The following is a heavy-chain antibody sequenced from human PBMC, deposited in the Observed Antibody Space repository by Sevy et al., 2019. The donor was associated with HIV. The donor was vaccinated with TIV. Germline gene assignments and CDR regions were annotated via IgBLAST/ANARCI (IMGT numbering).Heavy chain of an antibody. CDR3: ARDGVSSGWYRGYYFDN. CDR1: GFTFSSYE. Sequence: GGSLRLSCAASGFTFSSYEMNWVRQAPGKGLEWVSYISSSGSTIYYADSVKGRFTISRDNSKNTLDLQMNSLRPEDTAIYYCARDGVSSGWYRGYYFDNWGQGTLVTVSS. J-gene: IGHJ4*02. D-gene: IGHD6-19*01. V-gene: IGHV3-48*03. CDR2: ISSSGSTI.